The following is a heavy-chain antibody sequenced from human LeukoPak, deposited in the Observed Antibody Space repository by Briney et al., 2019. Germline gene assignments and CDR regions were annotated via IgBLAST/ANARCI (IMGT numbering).Heavy chain of an antibody. Sequence: SETLSLTCTVSGGSISSYYWSWIRQPPGKGLEWIGYNYYSGSTNYNPSLKSRVTISVDTSKNQFSLKLSSVTAADTAVYYCAAWGRDSSGYYWGQGTLVTVSS. CDR2: NYYSGST. D-gene: IGHD3-22*01. J-gene: IGHJ4*02. V-gene: IGHV4-59*01. CDR1: GGSISSYY. CDR3: AAWGRDSSGYY.